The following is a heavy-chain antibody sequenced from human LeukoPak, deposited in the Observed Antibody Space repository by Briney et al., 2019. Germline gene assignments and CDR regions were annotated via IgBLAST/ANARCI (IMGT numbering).Heavy chain of an antibody. CDR2: INPKSGGT. CDR3: ARDLDARYYDFWSGYFTIDYYYYMDV. Sequence: GASVKVCCKASGYTFTGYYMHWVRQAPGQGLEWMGWINPKSGGTNYAQKFQGRVTMTRDTSISTAYMELSRLRSDDTAVYYCARDLDARYYDFWSGYFTIDYYYYMDVWGKGTTVTVSS. D-gene: IGHD3-3*01. CDR1: GYTFTGYY. J-gene: IGHJ6*03. V-gene: IGHV1-2*02.